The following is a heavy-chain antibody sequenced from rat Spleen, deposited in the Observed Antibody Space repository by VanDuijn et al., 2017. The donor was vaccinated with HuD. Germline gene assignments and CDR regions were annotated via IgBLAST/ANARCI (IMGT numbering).Heavy chain of an antibody. CDR1: GFTFNNYW. J-gene: IGHJ2*01. CDR3: TRGRKGYFDY. CDR2: ITNTGGSI. Sequence: EVQLVESGGGLVQPGRSMHLSCAASGFTFNNYWMSWIRQAPGKGLEWVASITNTGGSIYYPDSVKGRFTISRDNAQNTLYLQMNSLRSEDTATYYCTRGRKGYFDYWGQGVMVTVSS. V-gene: IGHV5-31*01.